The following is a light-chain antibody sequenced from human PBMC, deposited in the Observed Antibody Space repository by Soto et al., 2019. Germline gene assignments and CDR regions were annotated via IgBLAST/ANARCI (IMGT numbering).Light chain of an antibody. V-gene: IGLV2-14*01. Sequence: QSALTQPASVSGSPGQSITISCTGTSSDVGGYNYVSWYQQHPGKAPKLMIYDVTNRPSGVSNRVSGSKSGNTASLTISGLQAEYEADYYCSSSTSSSSYVFGTGTKLTVL. J-gene: IGLJ1*01. CDR3: SSSTSSSSYV. CDR2: DVT. CDR1: SSDVGGYNY.